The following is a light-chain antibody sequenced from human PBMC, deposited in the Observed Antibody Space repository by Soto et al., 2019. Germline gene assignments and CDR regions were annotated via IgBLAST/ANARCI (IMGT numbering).Light chain of an antibody. V-gene: IGLV2-14*01. Sequence: SVLTQPASVSGSPGQSITISCTGTSSDVGAYNYVSWYQQHPGKAPKLMIYDVSNRPSGVSNRFSGSKSGNTASLTISGLQAEDEADYYCGSYTTSSNFVFGTGTKLTVL. J-gene: IGLJ1*01. CDR3: GSYTTSSNFV. CDR1: SSDVGAYNY. CDR2: DVS.